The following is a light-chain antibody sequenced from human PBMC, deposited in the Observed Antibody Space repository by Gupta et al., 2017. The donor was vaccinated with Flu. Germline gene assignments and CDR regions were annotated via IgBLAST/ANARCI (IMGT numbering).Light chain of an antibody. Sequence: GETATIPCGGDNIERKSMQWYQQKPGKAPVGVVYEDADRPSGIPDRFSGPNAGTTDTPTLTMAEAENEDDDDCHVWASVRGNWVFGGGTKLTVL. CDR3: HVWASVRGNWV. CDR1: NIERKS. V-gene: IGLV3-21*02. J-gene: IGLJ3*02. CDR2: EDA.